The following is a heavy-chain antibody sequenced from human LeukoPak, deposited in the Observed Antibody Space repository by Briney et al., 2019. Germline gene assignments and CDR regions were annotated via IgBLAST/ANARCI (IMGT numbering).Heavy chain of an antibody. D-gene: IGHD1-26*01. Sequence: SVKVSCKAAGGTFSSYTISWVRQAPGQGLEWMGRIIPILGIANCAQKFQGRVTITADKSTSTAYMELSSLRSEDTAVYYCARSTGSGSREQLDYWGQGTLVTVSS. V-gene: IGHV1-69*02. CDR1: GGTFSSYT. CDR2: IIPILGIA. J-gene: IGHJ4*02. CDR3: ARSTGSGSREQLDY.